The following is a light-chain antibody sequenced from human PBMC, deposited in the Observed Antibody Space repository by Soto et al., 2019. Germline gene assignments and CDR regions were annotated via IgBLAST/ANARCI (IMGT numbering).Light chain of an antibody. J-gene: IGKJ5*01. CDR3: QQYKSWPPIT. CDR1: QTVPSR. V-gene: IGKV3-15*01. Sequence: EIVMTQSPATLSVSPGEGVTLSCRASQTVPSRIAWYQQKPGQAPTLLIYGASTRAAGVPDRFSGTESGTEFTLTISSRKSEDYAVYYCQQYKSWPPITFGQGTRLEIK. CDR2: GAS.